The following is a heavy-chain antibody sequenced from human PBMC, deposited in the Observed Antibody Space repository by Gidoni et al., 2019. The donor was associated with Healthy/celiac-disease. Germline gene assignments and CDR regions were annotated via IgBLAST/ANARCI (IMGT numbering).Heavy chain of an antibody. D-gene: IGHD6-6*01. Sequence: EVQLVESGGGLVQPGGSMRLSCAASGFPVSSNYMSWVRQAPGKGLEWVSVIYSGCSTYYADSVKGRFTISRDNSKNTLYLQMNSLRAEDTAVYYCARVSSHVMSGMDGWGQGTTVTVSS. J-gene: IGHJ6*02. V-gene: IGHV3-66*01. CDR1: GFPVSSNY. CDR2: IYSGCST. CDR3: ARVSSHVMSGMDG.